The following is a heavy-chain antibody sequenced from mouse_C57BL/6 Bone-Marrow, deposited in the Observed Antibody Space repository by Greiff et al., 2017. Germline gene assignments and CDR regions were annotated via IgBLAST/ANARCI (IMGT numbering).Heavy chain of an antibody. CDR1: GFTFSSYA. Sequence: EVMLVESGGGLVKPGGSLKLSCAASGFTFSSYAMSWVRQTPEKRLEWVATISDGGSYTYYPDNVKGRFTISRDNATNNLYLQMSHLKSEDTAMYDCARKNYDYAAYYFDYWGQGTTLTVSS. J-gene: IGHJ2*01. V-gene: IGHV5-4*03. CDR2: ISDGGSYT. CDR3: ARKNYDYAAYYFDY. D-gene: IGHD2-4*01.